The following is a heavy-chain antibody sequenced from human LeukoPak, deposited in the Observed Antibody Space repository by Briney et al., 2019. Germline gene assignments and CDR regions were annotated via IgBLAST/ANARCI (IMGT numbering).Heavy chain of an antibody. CDR2: ISSSGSTI. D-gene: IGHD1-7*01. CDR3: ARDSGTTYYYYYYGMDV. CDR1: GFTFSDYY. J-gene: IGHJ6*02. Sequence: PGGSLRLSCAASGFTFSDYYMSWIRQAPGKGLEWVTYISSSGSTIYYADSVKGRFTISRDNAKNSLYLQMNSLRDEDTAVYYCARDSGTTYYYYYYGMDVWGQGTTVTVSS. V-gene: IGHV3-11*04.